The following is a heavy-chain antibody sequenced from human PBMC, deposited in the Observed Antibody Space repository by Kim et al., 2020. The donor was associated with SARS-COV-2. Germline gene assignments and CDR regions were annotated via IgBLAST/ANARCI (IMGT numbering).Heavy chain of an antibody. Sequence: DPLKGRLPSSKDNSQNTLYLQMNSLRAEDTAVYYCASSDGYNSPPHFDYWGQGTLVTVSS. V-gene: IGHV3-30*14. CDR3: ASSDGYNSPPHFDY. J-gene: IGHJ4*02. D-gene: IGHD5-12*01.